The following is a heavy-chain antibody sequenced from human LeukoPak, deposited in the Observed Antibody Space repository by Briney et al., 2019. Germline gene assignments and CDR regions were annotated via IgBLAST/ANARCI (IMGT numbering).Heavy chain of an antibody. Sequence: SETLSLTCSVSGGSISSYYWSWIRQPPGKGLEWIGYIYYSGSTNYNPSLKSRVTISVDTSKNQFSLKLSSVTAADTAVYYCARGSPDDAFDIWGQGTMVTVSS. V-gene: IGHV4-59*01. CDR3: ARGSPDDAFDI. CDR1: GGSISSYY. CDR2: IYYSGST. J-gene: IGHJ3*02.